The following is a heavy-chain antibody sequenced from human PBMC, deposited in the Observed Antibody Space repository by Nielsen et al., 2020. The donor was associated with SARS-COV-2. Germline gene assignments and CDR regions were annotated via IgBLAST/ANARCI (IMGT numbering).Heavy chain of an antibody. CDR3: ATYYFGSGSFDY. V-gene: IGHV4-59*01. CDR2: IYYSGST. J-gene: IGHJ4*02. D-gene: IGHD3-10*01. Sequence: SETLSLTCSVSGGSISSYYWSWIRQPPGKGLEWIGYIYYSGSTNYNPSLKSRVTISVDISNNQFSLKLSSVTAADTAVYYCATYYFGSGSFDYWGQGTLVTVSS. CDR1: GGSISSYY.